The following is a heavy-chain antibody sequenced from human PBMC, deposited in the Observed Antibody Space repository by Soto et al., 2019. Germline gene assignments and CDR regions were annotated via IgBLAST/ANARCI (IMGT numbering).Heavy chain of an antibody. CDR2: ISAYNGNT. J-gene: IGHJ6*02. CDR1: GYTFTSYG. D-gene: IGHD5-12*01. Sequence: QVQLVQSGAEVKKPGASVKVSCKASGYTFTSYGISWVRQAPGRGLEWMGWISAYNGNTNYAQKLQGRVTMTTDTSTSTAYMELRSLRSDDTAVYYYARASDIVATIGWYYYYGMDVWGQGTTVTVSS. CDR3: ARASDIVATIGWYYYYGMDV. V-gene: IGHV1-18*04.